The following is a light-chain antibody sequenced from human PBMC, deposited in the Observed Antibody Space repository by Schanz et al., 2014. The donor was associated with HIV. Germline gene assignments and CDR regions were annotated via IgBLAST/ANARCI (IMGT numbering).Light chain of an antibody. Sequence: EIVLTQSPGTLSLSPGERATLSCRASQSVSSSYLAWYQQKPGQAPRLLIYGASNRATGIPDRFSGSGSGTDFTLTISSLQSEDFAVYYCQQYDNRPPWTFGQGTKVEIK. J-gene: IGKJ1*01. CDR2: GAS. V-gene: IGKV3-20*01. CDR1: QSVSSSY. CDR3: QQYDNRPPWT.